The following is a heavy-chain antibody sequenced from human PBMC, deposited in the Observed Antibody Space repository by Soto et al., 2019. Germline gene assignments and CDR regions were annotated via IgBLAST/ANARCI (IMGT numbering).Heavy chain of an antibody. CDR3: ARYGITGTTSAFDI. CDR1: GYTFTGYY. Sequence: ASVKVSCKASGYTFTGYYMHWVRQVPGQGLEWMGWINPNSGGTNYAQKFQGWVTMTRDTSISTAYMELSRLRSDDTAVYYCARYGITGTTSAFDIWGQGTMVTVSS. CDR2: INPNSGGT. J-gene: IGHJ3*02. V-gene: IGHV1-2*04. D-gene: IGHD1-20*01.